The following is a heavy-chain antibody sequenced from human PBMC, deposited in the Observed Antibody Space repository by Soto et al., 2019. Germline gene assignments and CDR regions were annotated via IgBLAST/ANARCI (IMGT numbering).Heavy chain of an antibody. CDR3: AKDGSPPACSSCSYYYYMDV. J-gene: IGHJ6*03. CDR1: GFTFSSYG. Sequence: GGSLRLSCAASGFTFSSYGMHWVRQAPGKGLEWVAVISYDGSNKYYADSVKGRFTISRDNSKNTLYLQMNSLRAEDTAVYYCAKDGSPPACSSCSYYYYMDVWGKGTTVTVSS. CDR2: ISYDGSNK. V-gene: IGHV3-30*18. D-gene: IGHD6-13*01.